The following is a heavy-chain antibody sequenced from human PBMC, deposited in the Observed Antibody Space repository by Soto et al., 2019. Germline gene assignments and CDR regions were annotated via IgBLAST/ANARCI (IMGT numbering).Heavy chain of an antibody. V-gene: IGHV3-23*01. D-gene: IGHD4-17*01. J-gene: IGHJ4*02. CDR3: ANSFAMTTYNTYFDY. CDR1: GFTFSSYA. Sequence: EVQLLESGGGLVQPGGSLRLSCAASGFTFSSYAMSWVRQAPGKGLEWVSAISGSGGSTYYADSVKGRFTISRDNSKNTRYLQMNSLRAEDTAVYYCANSFAMTTYNTYFDYWGQGTLVTVSS. CDR2: ISGSGGST.